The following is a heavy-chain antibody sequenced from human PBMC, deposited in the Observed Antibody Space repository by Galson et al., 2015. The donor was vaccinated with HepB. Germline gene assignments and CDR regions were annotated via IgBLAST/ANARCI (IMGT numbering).Heavy chain of an antibody. D-gene: IGHD3-10*01. J-gene: IGHJ6*01. CDR2: INHSGIP. Sequence: LSLTCAVYGASFTDYYWNWIRQPPGKGPGWIGEINHSGIPKYNPSLRSRLTISIDRSKKQFSLKLKSVTAADTAVYYCPYFFGSGSFFMDGWGQGTAVTVSS. V-gene: IGHV4-34*01. CDR1: GASFTDYY. CDR3: PYFFGSGSFFMDG.